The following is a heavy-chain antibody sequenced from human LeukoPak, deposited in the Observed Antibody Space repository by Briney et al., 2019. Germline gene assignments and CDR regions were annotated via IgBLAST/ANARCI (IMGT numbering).Heavy chain of an antibody. CDR1: GGSFSGYY. Sequence: SETLSLTCAVYGGSFSGYYWSWIRQPPGKGLEWIGEINRSGSTNYNPSLKSRVTISVDTSKNQFSLKLSSVTAADTAVYYCARTNLGGGIAAAGTGNWFDPWGQGTLVTVSS. V-gene: IGHV4-34*01. J-gene: IGHJ5*02. CDR2: INRSGST. D-gene: IGHD6-13*01. CDR3: ARTNLGGGIAAAGTGNWFDP.